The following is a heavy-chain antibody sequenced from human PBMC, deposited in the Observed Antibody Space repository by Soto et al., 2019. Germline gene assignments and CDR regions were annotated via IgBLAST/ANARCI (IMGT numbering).Heavy chain of an antibody. D-gene: IGHD6-13*01. V-gene: IGHV4-39*01. CDR1: GGSISSSSYY. J-gene: IGHJ6*02. Sequence: SETLSLTCTVSGGSISSSSYYWGWIRQPPGKGLEWIGSIYYSGSTYYNPSLKGRVTISVDTSKNQFSLKLSSVTAADTAVYYCARGPLSSSWYNYYYYYGMDVWGQGTTVTVSS. CDR2: IYYSGST. CDR3: ARGPLSSSWYNYYYYYGMDV.